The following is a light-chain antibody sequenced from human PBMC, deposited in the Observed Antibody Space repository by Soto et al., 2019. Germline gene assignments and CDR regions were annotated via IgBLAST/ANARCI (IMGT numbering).Light chain of an antibody. Sequence: DIQMTQSPSSLSASVGARVSITCRASQDIGHSLAWFQQKPGKAPKSLIYAAATLQSGVPSRFSGSGSGTHFTLTIISLQPEDFATYYCQQYNTDPRTFDQGTKVEIK. J-gene: IGKJ1*01. CDR1: QDIGHS. V-gene: IGKV1-16*01. CDR3: QQYNTDPRT. CDR2: AAA.